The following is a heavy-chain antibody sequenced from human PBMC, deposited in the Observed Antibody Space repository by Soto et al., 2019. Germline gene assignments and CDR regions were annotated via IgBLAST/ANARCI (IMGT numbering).Heavy chain of an antibody. CDR3: AAPACAATWCSPSHNLDH. D-gene: IGHD2-2*01. CDR1: GGTFVRHV. CDR2: INPLSGIP. J-gene: IGHJ4*02. Sequence: QVQLVQSGAEVKKPESSVKVSCQTSGGTFVRHVISWVRQAPGQGPEWMVKINPLSGIPNYAQKFQDRVTFTADTDSSTAYMGLSSLRSDDTAVYYCAAPACAATWCSPSHNLDHWGQGTLVTVSS. V-gene: IGHV1-69*09.